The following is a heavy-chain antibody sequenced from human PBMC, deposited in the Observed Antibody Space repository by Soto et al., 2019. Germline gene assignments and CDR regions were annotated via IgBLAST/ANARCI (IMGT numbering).Heavy chain of an antibody. D-gene: IGHD3-10*01. J-gene: IGHJ4*02. V-gene: IGHV4-39*01. Sequence: QLQLQESGPGLVKPSETLSLACTVSGGSIINNDHYWDWIRQPPGKGLEWIGSIFYTGTTFYNPSLNSRVSISVDTSKNQFSRKLRSVTAADPAVYYCARRAYGSGTYIDYWGQGTLVTVSS. CDR1: GGSIINNDHY. CDR3: ARRAYGSGTYIDY. CDR2: IFYTGTT.